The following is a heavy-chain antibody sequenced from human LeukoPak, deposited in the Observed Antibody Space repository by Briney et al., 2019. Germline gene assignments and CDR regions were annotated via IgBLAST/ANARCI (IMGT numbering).Heavy chain of an antibody. J-gene: IGHJ6*02. CDR1: GFTFSSYG. V-gene: IGHV3-30*18. D-gene: IGHD3-22*01. Sequence: GGSLRLSCAASGFTFSSYGLHWVRQAPGKGLEWVAVISYDGSNKNYADSVKGRFTISRENSNNKLYMQMNSRRAEDSALYYCAKAHKSGYYFFYYYYGVDVWGQGTTVTVSS. CDR3: AKAHKSGYYFFYYYYGVDV. CDR2: ISYDGSNK.